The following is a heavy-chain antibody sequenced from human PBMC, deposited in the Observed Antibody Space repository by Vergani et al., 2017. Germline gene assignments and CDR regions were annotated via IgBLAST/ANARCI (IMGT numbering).Heavy chain of an antibody. J-gene: IGHJ4*02. CDR3: ARDSTSPVGSDY. D-gene: IGHD3-10*01. CDR1: GFIFSDYY. V-gene: IGHV3-11*04. Sequence: QVQLVESGGGLVKPGGSLRISCAASGFIFSDYYMTWIRQTPGKGLEWISQISGRGDTIYYASSVRGRFSVSRDNAKNSLSLQMNSLRVGDSAIYYCARDSTSPVGSDYWGRITLVTVSS. CDR2: ISGRGDTI.